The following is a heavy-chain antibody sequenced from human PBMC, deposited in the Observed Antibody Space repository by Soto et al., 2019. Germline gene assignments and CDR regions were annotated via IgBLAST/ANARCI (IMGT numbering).Heavy chain of an antibody. CDR1: GGSISSSSYY. J-gene: IGHJ5*02. CDR2: IYYSGST. CDR3: ARQPAVAPYGWFDP. V-gene: IGHV4-39*01. Sequence: QLQLQESGPGLAKPSETLSLTCTVSGGSISSSSYYWGWIRQPPGKGLEWIGSIYYSGSTYYNPSLKSRVTISVDTSKNQFSLKLSSVTAADTAVYYCARQPAVAPYGWFDPWGQGTLVTVSS. D-gene: IGHD2-2*01.